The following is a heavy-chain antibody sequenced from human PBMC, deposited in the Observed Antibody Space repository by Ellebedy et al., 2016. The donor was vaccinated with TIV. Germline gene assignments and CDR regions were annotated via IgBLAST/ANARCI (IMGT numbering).Heavy chain of an antibody. V-gene: IGHV3-11*01. CDR2: ISSSSSII. J-gene: IGHJ6*03. Sequence: GGSLRLSXAASGFNFGDYYLGWIRQTPAKGLEWVSYISSSSSIIHYADSVKGRFTISRDNAKNSLFLEMTGLRADDTAVYFCARLPPGFYYYYMDVWGAGTTVTVSS. CDR1: GFNFGDYY. CDR3: ARLPPGFYYYYMDV.